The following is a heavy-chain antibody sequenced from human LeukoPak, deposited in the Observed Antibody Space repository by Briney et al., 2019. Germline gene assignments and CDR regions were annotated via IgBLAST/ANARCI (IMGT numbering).Heavy chain of an antibody. CDR2: IYYSGRT. J-gene: IGHJ4*02. CDR1: GGYISTSNYY. V-gene: IGHV4-39*01. Sequence: SETLSLTCSVSGGYISTSNYYWGWIRQPPGKGLEWIGTIYYSGRTYYNPSLQSRVTISLDTSQNQLSLQVRSVTVVDTAVYYCARFFYYDASLPPYWGQGTLVTVPS. D-gene: IGHD3-16*01. CDR3: ARFFYYDASLPPY.